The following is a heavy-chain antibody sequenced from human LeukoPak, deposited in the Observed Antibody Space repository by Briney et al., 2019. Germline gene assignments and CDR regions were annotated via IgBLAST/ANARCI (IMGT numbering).Heavy chain of an antibody. J-gene: IGHJ5*02. CDR1: GGSFSGYY. Sequence: SETLSLTCAVYGGSFSGYYWSWIRQPPGKGLEWIGEINHSGSTNYNPSLKSRVTISVDTSKNQFSLKLSSVTAADTAVYYCARKYYDFWSGYFNWFDPWGQGTLVAVSS. D-gene: IGHD3-3*01. V-gene: IGHV4-34*01. CDR2: INHSGST. CDR3: ARKYYDFWSGYFNWFDP.